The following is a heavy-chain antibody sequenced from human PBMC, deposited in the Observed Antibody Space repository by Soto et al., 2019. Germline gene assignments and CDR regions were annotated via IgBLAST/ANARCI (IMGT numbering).Heavy chain of an antibody. D-gene: IGHD3-10*01. J-gene: IGHJ3*02. CDR3: ARETKSHPPATYYYGSGSYYNAAFDI. CDR1: GFTFSSYA. Sequence: GGSLRLSCAASGFTFSSYAMHWVRQAPGKGLEGVAVISYDGSNKYYANSGKGRFTISRDNSKNTLYLQMNSLRAEDTAVYYCARETKSHPPATYYYGSGSYYNAAFDIWGQGTMVTVSS. V-gene: IGHV3-30-3*01. CDR2: ISYDGSNK.